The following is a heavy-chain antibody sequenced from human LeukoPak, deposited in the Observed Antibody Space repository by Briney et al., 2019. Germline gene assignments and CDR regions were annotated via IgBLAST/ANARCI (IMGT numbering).Heavy chain of an antibody. D-gene: IGHD3-3*01. CDR2: ISYDGSNK. V-gene: IGHV3-30*14. Sequence: GGSLRLSCAASGFTFSSYAMHWVRQAPGKGLEWVAVISYDGSNKYYADSVKGRFTISRDNSKNTLYLQMNSLRAEDTAVYYCARAAMSITIFGVVIPYYFDYWGQGTLVTVSS. CDR1: GFTFSSYA. CDR3: ARAAMSITIFGVVIPYYFDY. J-gene: IGHJ4*02.